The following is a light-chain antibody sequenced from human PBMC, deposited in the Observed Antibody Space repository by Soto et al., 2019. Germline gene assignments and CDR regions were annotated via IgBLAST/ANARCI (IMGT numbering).Light chain of an antibody. J-gene: IGLJ2*01. CDR1: SGDVGAYNY. CDR3: QSYDPTLRTSL. CDR2: DVN. Sequence: QSVLTQPRSVSGSPGQSVTISCTGTSGDVGAYNYISWYQQHPGKAPKFLIYDVNKRPSGVPDRFFGSKSGNTASLTISGLQPEDEADYYCQSYDPTLRTSLFGGGTQLTVL. V-gene: IGLV2-11*01.